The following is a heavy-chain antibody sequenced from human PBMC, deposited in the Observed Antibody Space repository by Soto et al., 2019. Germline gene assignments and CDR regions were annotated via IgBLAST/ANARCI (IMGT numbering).Heavy chain of an antibody. J-gene: IGHJ3*02. D-gene: IGHD3-10*01. CDR2: IYYSGTT. CDR1: GGSLTSSGFY. CDR3: VRFYGNAFDI. V-gene: IGHV4-39*01. Sequence: SETLSLTCIVSGGSLTSSGFYWGWIRQPPGKGLSWIGNIYYSGTTDYNPSLKSRVSVSTDTSRNQLSLTLSSVTAADTAVYYCVRFYGNAFDIWGPGTLVTVSS.